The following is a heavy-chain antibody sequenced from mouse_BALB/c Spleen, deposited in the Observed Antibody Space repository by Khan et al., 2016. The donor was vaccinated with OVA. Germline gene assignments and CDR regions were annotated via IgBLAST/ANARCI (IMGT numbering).Heavy chain of an antibody. CDR1: GFSLTNYD. Sequence: QVQLKESGPGLVAPSQSLSITCTVSGFSLTNYDISWIRQPPGKGLEWLGVIWTGGGTNYNSAFMSRLSISKDNTKSPVFLTMNSLQTEDTAKYDCVRRGNYYGSFYWDLDVWGAGTTVTVSS. CDR3: VRRGNYYGSFYWDLDV. D-gene: IGHD1-1*01. CDR2: IWTGGGT. V-gene: IGHV2-9-2*01. J-gene: IGHJ1*01.